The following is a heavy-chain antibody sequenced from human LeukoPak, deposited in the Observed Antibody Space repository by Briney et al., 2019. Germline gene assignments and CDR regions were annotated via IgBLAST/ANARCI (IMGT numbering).Heavy chain of an antibody. Sequence: PSETLSLTCAVSGGSISSYYWSWIRQPAGKGLGWIGRIYTSGSTNYNPSLKSRVTMSVDTSKNQFSLKLSSVTAADTAVYYCARGGISIAVDPFDFDIWGQGTMVTVSS. J-gene: IGHJ3*02. CDR2: IYTSGST. CDR1: GGSISSYY. V-gene: IGHV4-4*07. CDR3: ARGGISIAVDPFDFDI. D-gene: IGHD6-19*01.